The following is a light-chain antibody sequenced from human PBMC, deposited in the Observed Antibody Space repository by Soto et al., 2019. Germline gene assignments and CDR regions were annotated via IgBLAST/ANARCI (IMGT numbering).Light chain of an antibody. CDR2: GAS. V-gene: IGKV3-15*01. CDR1: QSVSTN. Sequence: EVVLTQSPATLSVSAGERATLSCRASQSVSTNLAWYQQRPGQAPRLLIYGASARATGIPDRFSGSGAGTEFTLTISSLQSDDFATYYCQQYNSYSGTFGQGTKV. CDR3: QQYNSYSGT. J-gene: IGKJ1*01.